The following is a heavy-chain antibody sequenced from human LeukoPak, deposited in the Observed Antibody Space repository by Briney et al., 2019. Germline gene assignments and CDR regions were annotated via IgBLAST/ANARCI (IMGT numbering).Heavy chain of an antibody. J-gene: IGHJ4*02. Sequence: PGGSLRLSCAASQLTFSSAWMTWVRQIPGKGLEWVGHIKSRTDGGTTDYAAPVKGRFTVSRDDSKNTVYLQMNSLKTEDSAVYFCATEFYSNGYNYWGRGTLVTASS. V-gene: IGHV3-15*01. CDR1: QLTFSSAW. D-gene: IGHD5-24*01. CDR2: IKSRTDGGTT. CDR3: ATEFYSNGYNY.